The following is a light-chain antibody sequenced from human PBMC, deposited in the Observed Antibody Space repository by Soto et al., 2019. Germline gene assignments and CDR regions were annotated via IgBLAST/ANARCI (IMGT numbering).Light chain of an antibody. CDR2: EGT. Sequence: CVLTRPASGSGSPEQSSTISCTGTSSNIGGYNVVSWYQQHPGKAPKVLIYEGTKRPSGVSNRFSGSQSGTTASLTISGLQAEDEADYYCCSYVGATTYVFGSGTKVTVL. CDR3: CSYVGATTYV. J-gene: IGLJ1*01. V-gene: IGLV2-23*01. CDR1: SSNIGGYNV.